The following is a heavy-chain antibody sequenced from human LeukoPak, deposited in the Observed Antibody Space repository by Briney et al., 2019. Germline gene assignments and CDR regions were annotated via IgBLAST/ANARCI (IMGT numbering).Heavy chain of an antibody. Sequence: PGRSLRLSCAASGFTFSSYGMHWVRQAPGKGLEWVAVISYDGSNKYYADSVKGRFTISRDNAKNSLYLQMNSLRAEDTSVYYCATRYRGYYFGYWGQGTLVTVSS. V-gene: IGHV3-30*03. CDR1: GFTFSSYG. D-gene: IGHD3-16*02. J-gene: IGHJ4*02. CDR2: ISYDGSNK. CDR3: ATRYRGYYFGY.